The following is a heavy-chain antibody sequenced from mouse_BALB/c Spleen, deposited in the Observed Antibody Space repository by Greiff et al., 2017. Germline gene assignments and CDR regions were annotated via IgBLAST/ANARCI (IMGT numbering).Heavy chain of an antibody. CDR2: ISSGGSYT. CDR1: GFTFSSYA. Sequence: EVKLMESGGGLVKPGGSLKLSCAASGFTFSSYAMSWVRQTPEKRLEWVATISSGGSYTYYPDSVKGRFTISRDNAKNTLYLQMSSLRSEDTAMYYCARQYGNYWYFDVWGAGTTVTVSS. J-gene: IGHJ1*01. D-gene: IGHD2-1*01. CDR3: ARQYGNYWYFDV. V-gene: IGHV5-9-3*01.